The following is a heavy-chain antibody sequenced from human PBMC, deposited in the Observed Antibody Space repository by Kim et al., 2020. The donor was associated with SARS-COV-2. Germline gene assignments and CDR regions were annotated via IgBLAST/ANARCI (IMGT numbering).Heavy chain of an antibody. V-gene: IGHV3-23*01. CDR1: GFTFSSYA. CDR3: AKLQAAAPSRGGDWFDP. D-gene: IGHD6-13*01. J-gene: IGHJ5*02. CDR2: ISGSGGSK. Sequence: GGSLRLSCAASGFTFSSYAMSWVRQAPGKGLEWVSAISGSGGSKYYADSVKGRFTISRDNSKNTLYLQMNSLRAEDTAVYYCAKLQAAAPSRGGDWFDPWGQGTLVTVSS.